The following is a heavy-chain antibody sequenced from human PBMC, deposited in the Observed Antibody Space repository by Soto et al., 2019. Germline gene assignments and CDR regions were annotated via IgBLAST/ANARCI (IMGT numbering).Heavy chain of an antibody. J-gene: IGHJ6*02. CDR1: GGSISSSSYY. Sequence: PSETLSLTCTVSGGSISSSSYYWGWIRQPPGKGLEWIGSIYYSGSTYYNPSLKSRVTISVDTSKNQFSLKLSSVTAADTAVYYCAGGYCDFWSGINYYYYGMDVWGQGTTVTVSS. CDR2: IYYSGST. D-gene: IGHD3-3*01. V-gene: IGHV4-39*01. CDR3: AGGYCDFWSGINYYYYGMDV.